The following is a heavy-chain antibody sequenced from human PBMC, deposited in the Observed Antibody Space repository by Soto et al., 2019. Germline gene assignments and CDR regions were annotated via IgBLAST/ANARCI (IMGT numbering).Heavy chain of an antibody. Sequence: PSETLSLTCTVSGGSISSGGYYWSWIRQHPGKGLEWIGYIYYSGSTYYNPSLKSRVTISVDTSKNQFSLKLSSVTAADTAVYYCAREPYYDSKRCAFDIWGQGTMVTVSS. D-gene: IGHD3-22*01. CDR2: IYYSGST. CDR3: AREPYYDSKRCAFDI. V-gene: IGHV4-31*03. J-gene: IGHJ3*02. CDR1: GGSISSGGYY.